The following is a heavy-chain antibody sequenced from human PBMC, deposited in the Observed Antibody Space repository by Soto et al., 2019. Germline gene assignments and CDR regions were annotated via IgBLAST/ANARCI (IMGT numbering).Heavy chain of an antibody. V-gene: IGHV1-69*02. CDR3: ARALYYYYYMDV. Sequence: SVKVSCKASGGTFSSYTISWVRQAPGQGLEWMGRIIPILGIANYAQKFQGRVTITADKSTSTAYMELNSLRSEDTAVYYCARALYYYYYMDVWGKGTKVTVSS. CDR2: IIPILGIA. J-gene: IGHJ6*03. CDR1: GGTFSSYT.